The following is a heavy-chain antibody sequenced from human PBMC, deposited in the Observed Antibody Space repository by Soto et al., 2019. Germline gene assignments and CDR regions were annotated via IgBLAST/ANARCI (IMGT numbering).Heavy chain of an antibody. CDR3: ARHNGPLYVGYYYDMDV. CDR1: GGSISSSIYY. J-gene: IGHJ6*02. CDR2: IYYSGYT. Sequence: SETLSLTYTVAGGSISSSIYYWGWIRQPPGKGLEWIGSIYYSGYTYYNPSLKSRVTISVDTSKNQFSLKLSSVTAADTAVYYCARHNGPLYVGYYYDMDVWGQGTTVTVSS. D-gene: IGHD3-16*01. V-gene: IGHV4-39*01.